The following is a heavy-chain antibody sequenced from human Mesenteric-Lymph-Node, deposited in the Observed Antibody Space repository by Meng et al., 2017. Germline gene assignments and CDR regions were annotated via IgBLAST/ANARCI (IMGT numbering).Heavy chain of an antibody. Sequence: SLKISCAASGFNFSSYAMHWVRQAPGKGLVWVALISHDGSDIHYADSVKGRFTISRDNSKNKLYLEINSLGAEDTAVYYCARGMGSGSWCFDYWGPGTLVTVSS. CDR3: ARGMGSGSWCFDY. CDR1: GFNFSSYA. V-gene: IGHV3-30*04. D-gene: IGHD6-13*01. J-gene: IGHJ4*02. CDR2: ISHDGSDI.